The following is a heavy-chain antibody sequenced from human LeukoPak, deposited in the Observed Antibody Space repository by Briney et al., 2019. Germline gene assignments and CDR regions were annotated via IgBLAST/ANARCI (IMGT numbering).Heavy chain of an antibody. D-gene: IGHD3-10*01. CDR2: ISGRCGST. V-gene: IGHV3-23*01. J-gene: IGHJ5*02. CDR3: AKDWARITMVRGVIITPFDP. Sequence: GGSLRLSYAASGFTFRSYALRLVRQAPGKGLEWVSAISGRCGSTFYADSVKGRFTISRHNSKNTLSLQVNSLRAEDTAVYYCAKDWARITMVRGVIITPFDPWGQGTLGTVSS. CDR1: GFTFRSYA.